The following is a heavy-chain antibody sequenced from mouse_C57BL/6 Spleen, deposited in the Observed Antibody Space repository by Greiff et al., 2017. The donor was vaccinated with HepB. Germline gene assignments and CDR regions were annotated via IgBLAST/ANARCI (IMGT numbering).Heavy chain of an antibody. D-gene: IGHD1-1*02. CDR1: GYTFTSYW. Sequence: VKLQQPGAELVMPGASVKLSCKASGYTFTSYWMHWVKQRPGQGLEWIGEIDPSDSYTNYNQKFKGKSTLTVDKSSSTAYMQLSSLTSEDSAVYYCARSFITIPFDYWGQGTTLTVSS. J-gene: IGHJ2*01. V-gene: IGHV1-69*01. CDR2: IDPSDSYT. CDR3: ARSFITIPFDY.